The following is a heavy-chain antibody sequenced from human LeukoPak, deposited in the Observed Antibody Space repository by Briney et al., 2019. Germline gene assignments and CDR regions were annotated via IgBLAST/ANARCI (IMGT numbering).Heavy chain of an antibody. CDR1: GFTVSSNY. CDR2: IYSGGST. CDR3: ARKVGIGGAFDY. D-gene: IGHD1-26*01. V-gene: IGHV3-53*01. J-gene: IGHJ4*02. Sequence: GGSLRLSCAASGFTVSSNYMSWVRQAPGKGLEWDSVIYSGGSTYYADSVKGRFTISRDNSKNTLYLQMNSLRAEDTAVYCCARKVGIGGAFDYWAQGTLVTVSS.